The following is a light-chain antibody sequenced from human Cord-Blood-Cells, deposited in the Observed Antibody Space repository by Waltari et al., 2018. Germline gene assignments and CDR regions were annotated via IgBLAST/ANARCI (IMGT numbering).Light chain of an antibody. CDR3: QQYYSYTYS. CDR2: AAS. J-gene: IGKJ2*03. CDR1: PGISSY. V-gene: IGKV1-8*01. Sequence: AIRKTQSPSSFSASTGDKVTITFRASPGISSYLALYQQKPGKAPKLLIYAASKLQSGVPSRFSASEPGTDFPLTIGCRQSVDLATFYCQQYYSYTYSFGRGTNLEIK.